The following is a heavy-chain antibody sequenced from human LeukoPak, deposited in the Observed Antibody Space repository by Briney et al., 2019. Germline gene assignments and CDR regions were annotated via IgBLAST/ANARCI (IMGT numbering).Heavy chain of an antibody. J-gene: IGHJ4*02. D-gene: IGHD3-10*01. CDR2: IIPIFGTA. CDR1: GYTFTSYY. Sequence: GASVKVSCKASGYTFTSYYMHWVRQAPGQGLEWMGGIIPIFGTANYAQKFQGRVTITADESTSTAYMELSSLRSEDTAVYYCARGITMVRGVIIPYYFDYWGQGTLVTVSS. V-gene: IGHV1-69*13. CDR3: ARGITMVRGVIIPYYFDY.